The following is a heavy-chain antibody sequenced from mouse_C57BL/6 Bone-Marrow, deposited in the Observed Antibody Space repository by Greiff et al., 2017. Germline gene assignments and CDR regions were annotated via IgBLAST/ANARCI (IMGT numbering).Heavy chain of an antibody. V-gene: IGHV14-3*01. J-gene: IGHJ2*01. CDR3: ASNYPNFDY. CDR2: IDPANGNT. CDR1: GFNIQNTY. D-gene: IGHD2-1*01. Sequence: VKLQQSVAELVRPGASVKLSCTASGFNIQNTYMHWVKQRPEQGLEWIGRIDPANGNTKYAPKFKGKATITADTSSNTAYLQLSSLTSEDTAIYYCASNYPNFDYWGQGTTLTVSS.